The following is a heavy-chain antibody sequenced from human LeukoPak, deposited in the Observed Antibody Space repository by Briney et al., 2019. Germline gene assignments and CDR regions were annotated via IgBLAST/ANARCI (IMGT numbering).Heavy chain of an antibody. CDR2: NNPSGGST. Sequence: ASVKVSCKASRYTFTRYYMHWVRQAPGQGLEWMGINNPSGGSTSYAQKFQGRVTMTRDMSTSTVYMELSSLRSEDTAVYYCARDQGYYDSSGYRHVGAFDIWGQGTMVTVSS. J-gene: IGHJ3*02. D-gene: IGHD3-22*01. V-gene: IGHV1-46*01. CDR3: ARDQGYYDSSGYRHVGAFDI. CDR1: RYTFTRYY.